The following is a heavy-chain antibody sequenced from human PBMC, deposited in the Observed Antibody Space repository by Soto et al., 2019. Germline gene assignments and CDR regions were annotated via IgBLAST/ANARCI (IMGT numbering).Heavy chain of an antibody. Sequence: GGSLILSCAASGFTFSSYWMHWVRQAPGKGLVWVSRINSDGSSTSYADSVKGRFTISRDNAKNTLYLQMNSLRAEDTAVYYCAQGSGWTHFDYWGQGTLVTVS. CDR3: AQGSGWTHFDY. D-gene: IGHD6-19*01. J-gene: IGHJ4*02. V-gene: IGHV3-74*01. CDR1: GFTFSSYW. CDR2: INSDGSST.